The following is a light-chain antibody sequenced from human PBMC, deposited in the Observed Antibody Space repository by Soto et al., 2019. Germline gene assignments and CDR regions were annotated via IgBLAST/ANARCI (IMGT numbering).Light chain of an antibody. Sequence: SYVLTQPPSVSVAPGKTARITCGGNNIGSKSVHWYQQKPGQAPVLVIYYDSDRPSGIPERFSGSNSGNTATLTISRVEAGDEADCYCQVWDSSSDPVVFGGGTKLTVL. J-gene: IGLJ2*01. CDR3: QVWDSSSDPVV. CDR2: YDS. CDR1: NIGSKS. V-gene: IGLV3-21*04.